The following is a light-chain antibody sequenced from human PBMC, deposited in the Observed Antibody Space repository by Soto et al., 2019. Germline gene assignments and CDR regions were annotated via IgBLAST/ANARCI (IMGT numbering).Light chain of an antibody. J-gene: IGLJ1*01. Sequence: QSVLTQPASVSGSHRQSITLSCTGTSSDVGGYNYVSWYQHHPGKAPKLIIYDVSNRPSGVSIRFSGSKSDNTASLTISGLQPEDEADYHCSSYTTSNTRQIVFGTGTKVT. CDR2: DVS. V-gene: IGLV2-14*03. CDR1: SSDVGGYNY. CDR3: SSYTTSNTRQIV.